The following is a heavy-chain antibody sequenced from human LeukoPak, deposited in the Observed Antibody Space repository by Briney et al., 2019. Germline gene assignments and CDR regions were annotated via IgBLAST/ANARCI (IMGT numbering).Heavy chain of an antibody. CDR2: IWYDGSNK. V-gene: IGHV3-33*01. CDR1: GFTFSSYG. Sequence: PGGSLRLSCAASGFTFSSYGMHWVRQAPGKGLEWVAVIWYDGSNKYYADSVKGRFTISRDNPKNTLYLQMNSLRAEDTAVYYCARSQTYYYDSSGPYPGNYWGQGTLVTVSS. J-gene: IGHJ4*02. D-gene: IGHD3-22*01. CDR3: ARSQTYYYDSSGPYPGNY.